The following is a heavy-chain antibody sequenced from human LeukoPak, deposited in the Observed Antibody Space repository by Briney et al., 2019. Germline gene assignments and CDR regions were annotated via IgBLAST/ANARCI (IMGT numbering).Heavy chain of an antibody. D-gene: IGHD6-19*01. V-gene: IGHV1-18*01. CDR3: ARGYSSGWYRDYYYYMDV. CDR2: ISAYNGNT. Sequence: ASVKVSCKASGYTFTSYGISWVRQAPGQGLEWMGWISAYNGNTNYAQKLQGRVTMTRDTSTSTVYMELSSLRSEDTAVYYCARGYSSGWYRDYYYYMDVWGKGTTVTISS. CDR1: GYTFTSYG. J-gene: IGHJ6*03.